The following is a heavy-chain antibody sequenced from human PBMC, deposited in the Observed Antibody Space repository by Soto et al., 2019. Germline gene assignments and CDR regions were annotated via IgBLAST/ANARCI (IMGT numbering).Heavy chain of an antibody. CDR1: GFSFRNFW. CDR2: IKKDGSEI. V-gene: IGHV3-7*01. D-gene: IGHD5-18*01. Sequence: HPGGSLRLSCAASGFSFRNFWMSWVRQAPGKGLEWVANIKKDGSEIHYVDSVKGRFTVSRDNGKDSLYLQMNSLRVDDAAVYYCAREEYTYGYRPYFVHWGQAPLVTVS. CDR3: AREEYTYGYRPYFVH. J-gene: IGHJ4*02.